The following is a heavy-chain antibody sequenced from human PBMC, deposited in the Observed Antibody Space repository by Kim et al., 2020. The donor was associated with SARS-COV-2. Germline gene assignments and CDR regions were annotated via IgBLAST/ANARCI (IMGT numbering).Heavy chain of an antibody. Sequence: KGRFPISRDNSKNTMYLQVNTLGAEDTAIYYCARHNYEGSGSYFKGAFDVWGQGTLVTVSS. V-gene: IGHV3-23*01. J-gene: IGHJ3*01. D-gene: IGHD3-10*01. CDR3: ARHNYEGSGSYFKGAFDV.